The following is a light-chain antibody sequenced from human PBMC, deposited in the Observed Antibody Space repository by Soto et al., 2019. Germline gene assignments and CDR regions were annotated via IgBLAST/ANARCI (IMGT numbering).Light chain of an antibody. J-gene: IGLJ3*02. CDR2: GNS. Sequence: QSVLTQPPSASGTPGQTVTISCSGGTSNIATNSIAWYQHLPGTAPKLLIYGNSNRPSGVPDRFSGSKSGTSASLAITGLQAEDEADYYCQSYDSSLSGWVFGGGTKLTVL. V-gene: IGLV1-40*01. CDR3: QSYDSSLSGWV. CDR1: TSNIATNSI.